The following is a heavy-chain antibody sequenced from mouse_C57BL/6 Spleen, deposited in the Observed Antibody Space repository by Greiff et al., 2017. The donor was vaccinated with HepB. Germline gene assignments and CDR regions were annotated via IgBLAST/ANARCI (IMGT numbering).Heavy chain of an antibody. J-gene: IGHJ4*01. D-gene: IGHD1-1*01. V-gene: IGHV5-17*01. CDR2: ISSGSSTI. Sequence: SLPLSFSSSLFTFSDYVMHWVRQSPEKGLEWVAYISSGSSTIYYADTVKGRFTISRDNAKNTLVLQMTSLRSEDTAMYYCARDYYGSPYYYAMDYWGQGTSVTVSS. CDR1: LFTFSDYV. CDR3: ARDYYGSPYYYAMDY.